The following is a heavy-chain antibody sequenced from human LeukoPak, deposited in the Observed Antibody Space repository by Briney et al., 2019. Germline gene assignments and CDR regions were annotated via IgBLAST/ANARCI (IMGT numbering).Heavy chain of an antibody. V-gene: IGHV3-64*01. CDR3: ARSTVSYYFDY. CDR2: VTSNGGAT. Sequence: PGGSLRLSCTASGFTSSTYAMHWVRQAPGKGLEYVSAVTSNGGATYYANSVKGRFTISRDNSKNTLYLQMGSLRPEDMAVYYCARSTVSYYFDYWGQGTLVTVSS. CDR1: GFTSSTYA. D-gene: IGHD2-8*02. J-gene: IGHJ4*02.